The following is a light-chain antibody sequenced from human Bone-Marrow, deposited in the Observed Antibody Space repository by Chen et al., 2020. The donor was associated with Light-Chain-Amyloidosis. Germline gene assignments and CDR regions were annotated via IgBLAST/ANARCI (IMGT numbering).Light chain of an antibody. J-gene: IGKJ2*01. CDR2: DAS. Sequence: EIVLTQSPATLSLSPGERATLSCRASQSVSSYLAWYQQKPGQAPRLLIYDASNRATGIPARFSGSEYGTDFTLTISSLEPEDIAVYYCQQRSNWPPTFGQRTKLEIK. CDR3: QQRSNWPPT. V-gene: IGKV3-11*01. CDR1: QSVSSY.